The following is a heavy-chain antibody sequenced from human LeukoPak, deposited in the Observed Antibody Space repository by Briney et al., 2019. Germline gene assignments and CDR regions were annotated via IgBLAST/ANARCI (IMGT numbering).Heavy chain of an antibody. V-gene: IGHV4-34*01. J-gene: IGHJ2*01. CDR3: ARAPQSDYGTHWYFDL. D-gene: IGHD4-17*01. CDR2: INHSGST. CDR1: GGSFSGYY. Sequence: SETLSLTWAVDGGSFSGYYWSWIRQPPGKGLEWIGEINHSGSTKYNPSLKSRVTISVDTSKNQFSLKVSSMTAADTAVYYCARAPQSDYGTHWYFDLWGRGTLATVSS.